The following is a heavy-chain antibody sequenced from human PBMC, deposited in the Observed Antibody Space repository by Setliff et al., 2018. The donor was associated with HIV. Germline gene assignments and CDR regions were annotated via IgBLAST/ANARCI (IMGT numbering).Heavy chain of an antibody. Sequence: ASVKVSCKVSGYTLTELSIHWVRQAPGKGLEWMGGFDPQYDKTFYAQKFQGRVTMSEDTSTDTAYMELSSLGSEDTAVYYCATRAYDSRGYLRSRVSGAAFDIWGQGTMVTVSS. D-gene: IGHD3-22*01. CDR2: FDPQYDKT. J-gene: IGHJ3*02. CDR3: ATRAYDSRGYLRSRVSGAAFDI. CDR1: GYTLTELS. V-gene: IGHV1-24*01.